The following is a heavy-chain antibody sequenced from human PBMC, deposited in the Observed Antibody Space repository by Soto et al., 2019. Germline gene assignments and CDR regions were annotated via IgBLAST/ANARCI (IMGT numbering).Heavy chain of an antibody. CDR1: GFTFSRYG. J-gene: IGHJ4*02. D-gene: IGHD1-1*01. CDR2: ISYDGSDK. CDR3: AKAMGRIYNPFDY. Sequence: QVQLVESGGGVVQPGRSLRLSCAASGFTFSRYGMHWVRQTPGQGLEWMALISYDGSDKYYADSVKGRFTISRDNSKNTVHMQMNSLRPDDTGVYYCAKAMGRIYNPFDYWGPGTLVTVSS. V-gene: IGHV3-30*18.